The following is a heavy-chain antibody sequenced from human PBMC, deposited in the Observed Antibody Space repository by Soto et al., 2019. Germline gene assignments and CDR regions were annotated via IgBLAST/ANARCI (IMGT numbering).Heavy chain of an antibody. D-gene: IGHD6-19*01. Sequence: QVQLQQWGAGLLKPSETLSLTCAVYGGSFSGYYWSWIRQPPGKGLEWIGEINHSVSTNYNPSLKSRVTISVDTSKNQFSLKLSSVTAADTAVYYCARGRKGAVAGTEVFDYWGQGTLVTVSS. CDR1: GGSFSGYY. J-gene: IGHJ4*02. CDR3: ARGRKGAVAGTEVFDY. CDR2: INHSVST. V-gene: IGHV4-34*01.